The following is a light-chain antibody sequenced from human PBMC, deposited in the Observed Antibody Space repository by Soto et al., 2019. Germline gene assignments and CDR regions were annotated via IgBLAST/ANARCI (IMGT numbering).Light chain of an antibody. CDR3: HQYASSPLT. CDR2: DAS. Sequence: DIVLTQSPGTLSLSPGEGATLSCRPSQSVGTKYISWYQQKSGQAPRLLIYDASRRATGIPDRFSGSASGTDFTLTISRLEPEDFAMYYCHQYASSPLTFGGGTKVEIK. J-gene: IGKJ4*01. CDR1: QSVGTKY. V-gene: IGKV3-20*01.